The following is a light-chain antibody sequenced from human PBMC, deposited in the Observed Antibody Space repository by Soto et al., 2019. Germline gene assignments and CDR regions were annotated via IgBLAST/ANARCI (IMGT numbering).Light chain of an antibody. CDR3: CSYAGSSTLV. CDR2: EGS. CDR1: SRYVGSYNL. Sequence: QSALTQPASVSGSPGQSITISCTGTSRYVGSYNLVSWYQQHPGKAPKLMIYEGSKRPSGVSNRFSGSKSGNTASLTISGLQSEDEADYDCCSYAGSSTLVVGGGTKVTV. V-gene: IGLV2-23*01. J-gene: IGLJ3*02.